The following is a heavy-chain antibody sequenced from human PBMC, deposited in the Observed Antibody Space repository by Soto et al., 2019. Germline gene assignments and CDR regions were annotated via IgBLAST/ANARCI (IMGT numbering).Heavy chain of an antibody. J-gene: IGHJ1*01. CDR3: ATGQYCSGDSCYTTEYFQH. Sequence: QVQLQQWGAGLLKPSETLSLTCAVYGGSFSGYYRSWIRQPPGKGLEWIGEINHSGSTNYNPSLKSRVTISVDTSKNQFSLKLSSVTAADTAVYYCATGQYCSGDSCYTTEYFQHWGQGTLVTVSS. D-gene: IGHD2-15*01. V-gene: IGHV4-34*01. CDR1: GGSFSGYY. CDR2: INHSGST.